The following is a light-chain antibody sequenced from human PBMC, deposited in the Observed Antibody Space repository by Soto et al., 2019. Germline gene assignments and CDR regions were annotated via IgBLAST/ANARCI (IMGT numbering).Light chain of an antibody. CDR2: VAS. CDR3: QQSFTTPLT. V-gene: IGKV1-39*01. Sequence: DIQMTQSPSTLSASLIDRVTITCRASQTISRCLNWHQQKPGKAPNVLINVASTLRSGVPSRFSGSGSGTDFNLTINSLQPEDFATYFCQQSFTTPLTFGGGTKVDIK. CDR1: QTISRC. J-gene: IGKJ4*01.